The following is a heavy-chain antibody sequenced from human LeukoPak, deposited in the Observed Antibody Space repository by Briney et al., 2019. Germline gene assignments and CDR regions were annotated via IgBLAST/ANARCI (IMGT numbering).Heavy chain of an antibody. CDR2: IYYSGST. CDR3: ARRERLFDY. V-gene: IGHV4-39*01. CDR1: GGSISSSSYY. J-gene: IGHJ4*02. D-gene: IGHD1-1*01. Sequence: PSETLSLTCTVSGGSISSSSYYWGWIRQPPGKGLEWIGSIYYSGSTYYNPSLKSRVTISVDTSKNQFSLKLSSVTAADTAVYYCARRERLFDYWGQGTLVTVSS.